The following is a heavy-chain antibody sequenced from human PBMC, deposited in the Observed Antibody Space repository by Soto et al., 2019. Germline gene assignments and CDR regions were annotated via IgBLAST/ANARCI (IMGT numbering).Heavy chain of an antibody. J-gene: IGHJ5*02. CDR3: ARDRSNDRAYNWFDP. V-gene: IGHV4-31*01. CDR2: IYYSGST. Sequence: QVQLQESGPGLVKPSQTLSLTCTVSGGSISSGGYYWSWIRQHPGKGLEWIGYIYYSGSTYYNPSLKSLVTISVDTSKNQFSLMLSSVTAAYTVVYYCARDRSNDRAYNWFDPWGQRTLVTVSS. D-gene: IGHD1-1*01. CDR1: GGSISSGGYY.